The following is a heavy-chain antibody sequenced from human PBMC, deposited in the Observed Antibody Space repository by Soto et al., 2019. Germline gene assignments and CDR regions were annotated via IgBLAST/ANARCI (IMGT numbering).Heavy chain of an antibody. Sequence: SVNFSCQSSGGTFSSYAISWVRHAPGQGIEWLGGIIPVFGTANYAQKSQGSVTIAAAASTSTAYMELSSTRSEDTAVYYCARDPHIFNVDLVAPPASHYYGMDVWGQGTTATVSS. CDR2: IIPVFGTA. CDR1: GGTFSSYA. D-gene: IGHD5-12*01. J-gene: IGHJ6*01. V-gene: IGHV1-69*13. CDR3: ARDPHIFNVDLVAPPASHYYGMDV.